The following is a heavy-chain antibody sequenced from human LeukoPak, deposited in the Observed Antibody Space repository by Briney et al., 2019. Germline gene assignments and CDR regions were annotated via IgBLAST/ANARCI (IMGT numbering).Heavy chain of an antibody. V-gene: IGHV3-7*03. Sequence: PGGSLRLSCAASGFTFSSYWMSWVRQAPGKGLEWVANIKEDGSEEYYVDSVKGRFTISRGNAKNSLYLQMNSLRAEDTAVYYCARAGDKGSVDYWGQGTLVTVSS. CDR2: IKEDGSEE. CDR3: ARAGDKGSVDY. J-gene: IGHJ4*02. D-gene: IGHD7-27*01. CDR1: GFTFSSYW.